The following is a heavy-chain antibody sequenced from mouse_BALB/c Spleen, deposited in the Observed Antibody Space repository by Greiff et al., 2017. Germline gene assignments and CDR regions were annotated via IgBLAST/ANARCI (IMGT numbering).Heavy chain of an antibody. J-gene: IGHJ2*01. CDR3: ARRKTYYDYDVGYFDY. D-gene: IGHD2-4*01. Sequence: VQLQQSGAELARPGASVKMSCKASGYTFTSYTMHWVKQRPGQGLEWIGYINPSSGYTNYNQKFKDKVTLTADKSSSTAYMQLSSLTSEDSAVYYCARRKTYYDYDVGYFDYWGQGTTLTVSS. V-gene: IGHV1-4*01. CDR2: INPSSGYT. CDR1: GYTFTSYT.